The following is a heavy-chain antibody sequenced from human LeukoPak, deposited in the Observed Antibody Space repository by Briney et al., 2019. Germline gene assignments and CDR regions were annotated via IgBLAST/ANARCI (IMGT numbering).Heavy chain of an antibody. J-gene: IGHJ6*02. CDR1: GFTFSSYN. V-gene: IGHV3-48*02. Sequence: GGSLRLSCAASGFTFSSYNMNWVRQAPGKGLEWVSHISSSSSTIYYADSVKGRFTISRDNAKNSLYLQMNSLRDEDTAVYYCARDRNNYHYYTMDVWGQGTTVTVSS. CDR3: ARDRNNYHYYTMDV. CDR2: ISSSSSTI.